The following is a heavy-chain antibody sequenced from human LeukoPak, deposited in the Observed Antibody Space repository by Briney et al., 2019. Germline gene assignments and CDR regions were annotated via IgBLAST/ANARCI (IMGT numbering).Heavy chain of an antibody. CDR2: IKHSGST. J-gene: IGHJ4*02. CDR3: ANKVYCSTTSCYHAGY. V-gene: IGHV4-34*01. D-gene: IGHD2-2*01. CDR1: GGSFSGFY. Sequence: SETLSLTCAVYGGSFSGFYWSWIRQSPGKGLEWIGEIKHSGSTNYNPSLKSRVTISVDTSKNQFSLKLRSLTAADTAVYYCANKVYCSTTSCYHAGYWGQGTLVTVSS.